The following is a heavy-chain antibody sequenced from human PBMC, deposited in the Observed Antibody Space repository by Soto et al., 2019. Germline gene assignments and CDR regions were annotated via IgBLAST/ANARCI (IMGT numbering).Heavy chain of an antibody. Sequence: SETLSLTCTVSGDSIIRSYFYWGWVRQPPGKGLEWIGSIFYLGSSYYNPSLKSRVTMSVDTSKNQFSLRLRSVTAADTALYLCPRHSLPLRKHNWFDPWGHGFMVTVSA. CDR3: PRHSLPLRKHNWFDP. CDR1: GDSIIRSYFY. CDR2: IFYLGSS. J-gene: IGHJ5*02. V-gene: IGHV4-39*01.